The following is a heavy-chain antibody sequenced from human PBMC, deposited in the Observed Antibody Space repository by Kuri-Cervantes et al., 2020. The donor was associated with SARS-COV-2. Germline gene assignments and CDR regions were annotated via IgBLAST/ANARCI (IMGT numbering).Heavy chain of an antibody. Sequence: SQTLSLTCAVYGGSFSGYYWSWIRQPPGKGLEWIGEINHSGSTNYNPSLKSRVTISVDASKNQLSLKLSSVTAADTAVYYCARHALSSSVRGGGEYYYYYYGMDVWGQGTTVTVSS. CDR3: ARHALSSSVRGGGEYYYYYYGMDV. CDR1: GGSFSGYY. J-gene: IGHJ6*02. CDR2: INHSGST. D-gene: IGHD3-10*01. V-gene: IGHV4-34*01.